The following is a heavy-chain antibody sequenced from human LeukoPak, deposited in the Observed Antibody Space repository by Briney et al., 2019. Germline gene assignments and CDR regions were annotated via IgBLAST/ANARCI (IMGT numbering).Heavy chain of an antibody. D-gene: IGHD4-23*01. J-gene: IGHJ4*02. CDR3: TKLLGS. CDR2: TYFRSRMYN. Sequence: SQTLSLTCALSGDIVSSTSAAWNWIRQSPSRGLEWLGRTYFRSRMYNDYAVSVKSRITINPETSKNQFSLQLNSVTPEDTAVYYCTKLLGSWGQGTLVTVAS. V-gene: IGHV6-1*01. CDR1: GDIVSSTSAA.